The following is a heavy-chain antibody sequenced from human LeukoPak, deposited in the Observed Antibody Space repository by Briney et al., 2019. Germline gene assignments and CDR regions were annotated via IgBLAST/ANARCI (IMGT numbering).Heavy chain of an antibody. D-gene: IGHD5-24*01. V-gene: IGHV4-39*07. Sequence: PSETLSLTCTVSGGSIISNTYYWGWIRQPPGKGLEWIGSIYFSGSTYYNPSLKSRVTISVDTSKNQFSLNLSSVTAADTAVYYCARGLDGQSWDYWGQGTLVTVSS. CDR3: ARGLDGQSWDY. CDR2: IYFSGST. J-gene: IGHJ4*02. CDR1: GGSIISNTYY.